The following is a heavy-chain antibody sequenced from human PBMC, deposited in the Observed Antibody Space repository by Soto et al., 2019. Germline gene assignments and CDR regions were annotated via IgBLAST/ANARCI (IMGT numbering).Heavy chain of an antibody. CDR1: GVTFISYA. CDR3: AKEPRDSSGYAGGVLNY. CDR2: ISGSGGST. D-gene: IGHD3-22*01. V-gene: IGHV3-23*01. J-gene: IGHJ4*02. Sequence: PGGSLRLSCAASGVTFISYAMSWVRQATGKGLEWVSAISGSGGSTYYADSVKGRFTISRDNSKNTLYLQMNSLRAEDTAVYYCAKEPRDSSGYAGGVLNYWGQGTLVTVSS.